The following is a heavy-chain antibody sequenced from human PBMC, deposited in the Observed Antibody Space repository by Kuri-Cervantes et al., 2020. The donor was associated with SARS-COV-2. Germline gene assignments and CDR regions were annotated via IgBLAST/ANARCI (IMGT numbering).Heavy chain of an antibody. CDR1: GGSFSGYY. CDR2: INHSGST. V-gene: IGHV4-34*01. J-gene: IGHJ6*03. Sequence: GSLRLSCAVYGGSFSGYYWSWIRQPPGKGLEWIGEINHSGSTNYNPSLKSRVTISVDTSKNQFSLKLSSVTAADTAVYYCARVVTIFGVVTDYYYYMDVWGKGTTVTVSS. CDR3: ARVVTIFGVVTDYYYYMDV. D-gene: IGHD3-3*01.